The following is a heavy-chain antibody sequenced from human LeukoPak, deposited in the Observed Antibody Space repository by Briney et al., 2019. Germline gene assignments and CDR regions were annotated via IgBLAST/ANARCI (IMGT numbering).Heavy chain of an antibody. V-gene: IGHV1-18*01. D-gene: IGHD3-22*01. J-gene: IGHJ4*02. CDR2: ISAYNGNK. CDR3: ARDGHPGQGYYYYFDY. Sequence: ASVKVSCKTSGYIFTSYGISWVRQAPGQGLEWIGWISAYNGNKNFAQKFQGRVTLTTDTLTSTAYMELRSLRSDDTAVYYCARDGHPGQGYYYYFDYWGQGSLVTVSS. CDR1: GYIFTSYG.